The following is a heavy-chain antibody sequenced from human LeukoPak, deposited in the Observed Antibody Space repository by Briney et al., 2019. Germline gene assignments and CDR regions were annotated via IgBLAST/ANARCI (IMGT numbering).Heavy chain of an antibody. CDR3: ARGRGGPDYYYYMDV. D-gene: IGHD3-16*01. Sequence: ASETLSLTCTVSGGSISSSSYYWGWIRQPPGKGLEWIGSIYYSGSTYYNPSLKSRVTISVDTSKNQFSLKLSSVTAADTAVYYCARGRGGPDYYYYMDVWGKGTTVTVSS. J-gene: IGHJ6*03. CDR1: GGSISSSSYY. V-gene: IGHV4-39*07. CDR2: IYYSGST.